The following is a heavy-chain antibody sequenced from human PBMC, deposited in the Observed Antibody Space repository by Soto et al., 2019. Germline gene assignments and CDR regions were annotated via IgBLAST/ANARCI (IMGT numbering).Heavy chain of an antibody. CDR3: ASRIRDTHQFYNGIEP. CDR2: IYYDGSA. V-gene: IGHV4-30-4*01. J-gene: IGHJ5*02. D-gene: IGHD1-26*01. CDR1: GGSVNTADYY. Sequence: QVQLQESGPGLVKPSQTLSLTCTVSGGSVNTADYYWTWIRQSPGKGLEWIVNIYYDGSAYPNPSLTSRVTSAVVTSNVQSSLNLFSVTAADTAVYYCASRIRDTHQFYNGIEPWGQGTLVTVSS.